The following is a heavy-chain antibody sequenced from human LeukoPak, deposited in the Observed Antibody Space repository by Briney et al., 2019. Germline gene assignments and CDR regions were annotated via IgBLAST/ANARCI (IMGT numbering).Heavy chain of an antibody. D-gene: IGHD3-9*01. CDR2: IYSGGST. V-gene: IGHV3-53*01. CDR3: ASPKPDILTGYYGYYYYYGMDV. CDR1: GFTVSSNY. Sequence: EGSLRLSCAASGFTVSSNYMSWVRQAPGKGLEWVSVIYSGGSTYYADTVKGRFTISRDNSKNTLYLQMNSLRAEDTAVYYCASPKPDILTGYYGYYYYYGMDVWGQGTTVTVSS. J-gene: IGHJ6*02.